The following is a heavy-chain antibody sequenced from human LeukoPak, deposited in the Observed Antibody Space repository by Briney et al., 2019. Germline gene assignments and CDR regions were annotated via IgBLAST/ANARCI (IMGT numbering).Heavy chain of an antibody. J-gene: IGHJ4*02. CDR2: IYTSGST. V-gene: IGHV4-61*02. CDR1: GGSINSGSYY. CDR3: ARGSPPKYCSGGSCLLY. Sequence: SQTLSLTCTVSGGSINSGSYYWSWIRQPAGKGLEWIGRIYTSGSTNYNPSLKSRVTISVDTSKNQFSLKLSSVTAADTAVYYCARGSPPKYCSGGSCLLYWGQGTLVTVSS. D-gene: IGHD2-15*01.